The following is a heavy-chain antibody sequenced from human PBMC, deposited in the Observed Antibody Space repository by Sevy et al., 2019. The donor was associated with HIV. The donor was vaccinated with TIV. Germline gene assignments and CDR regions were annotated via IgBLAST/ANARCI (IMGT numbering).Heavy chain of an antibody. CDR2: INPNSGGT. Sequence: ASVKVSCKASGYTFTGYYMHWVRQAPGQGLEWMGWINPNSGGTNYAQKFQGRVTMTRDTSISTAYMELSRLGSDDTAVYYCARDPQYYYDSSGYLPYYYYYYGMDVWGQGTTVTVSS. D-gene: IGHD3-22*01. J-gene: IGHJ6*02. CDR3: ARDPQYYYDSSGYLPYYYYYYGMDV. V-gene: IGHV1-2*02. CDR1: GYTFTGYY.